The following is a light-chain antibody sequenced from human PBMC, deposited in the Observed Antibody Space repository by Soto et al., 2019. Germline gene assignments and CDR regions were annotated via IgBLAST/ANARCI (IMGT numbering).Light chain of an antibody. Sequence: DIQMTQSPSSLSASVGDRVTITCRASQTISGYLNWYQQKPGKAPELLIYAASYLGNGVTSRFSGSGSGTYFTLTISSLQPEDLATFYCQQYKVYPYTFGQGTRLDIQ. CDR3: QQYKVYPYT. V-gene: IGKV1-39*01. CDR1: QTISGY. CDR2: AAS. J-gene: IGKJ2*01.